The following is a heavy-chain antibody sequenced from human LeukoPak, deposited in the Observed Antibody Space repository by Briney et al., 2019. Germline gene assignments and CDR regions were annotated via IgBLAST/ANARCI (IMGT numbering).Heavy chain of an antibody. D-gene: IGHD2-2*01. V-gene: IGHV3-21*01. CDR2: ISSSSSYI. J-gene: IGHJ5*02. CDR1: GFTFSSYS. CDR3: ASSGYCSSTSCYWGEDWFDP. Sequence: GGSLRLSCAASGFTFSSYSMNWVRQAPGKGLEWVSSISSSSSYIYYADSVKGRFTISRDNAKNSLYLQMNSLRAEDTAVYYCASSGYCSSTSCYWGEDWFDPWGQRTLVTVSS.